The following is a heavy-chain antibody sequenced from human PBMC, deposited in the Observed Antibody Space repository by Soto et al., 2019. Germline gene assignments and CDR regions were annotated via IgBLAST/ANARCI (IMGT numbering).Heavy chain of an antibody. D-gene: IGHD3-10*01. V-gene: IGHV3-23*01. CDR3: AKDASAGGYYYYGMDV. J-gene: IGHJ6*02. Sequence: HPGGSLRLSCAASGFTFSSHAMSWVRQAPGKGLEWVSTISGRGGSAYYADSVKGRFIISRDNSQNTLYLQMNSLRAEDTAIFYCAKDASAGGYYYYGMDVWGHGXTVTVYS. CDR2: ISGRGGSA. CDR1: GFTFSSHA.